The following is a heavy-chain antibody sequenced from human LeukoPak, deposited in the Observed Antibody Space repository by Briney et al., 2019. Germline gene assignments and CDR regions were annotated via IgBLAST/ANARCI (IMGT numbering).Heavy chain of an antibody. Sequence: GGSLRLSCEASGFIFSGHAMSWVRQAPGKGLEGVANIKQDGSEKYYADSVKGRFTISRDNAKNSLYLQMNSLRAEDTAVYYCARDPINWYFDLWGRGTLVTVSS. CDR2: IKQDGSEK. CDR1: GFIFSGHA. J-gene: IGHJ2*01. CDR3: ARDPINWYFDL. V-gene: IGHV3-7*01.